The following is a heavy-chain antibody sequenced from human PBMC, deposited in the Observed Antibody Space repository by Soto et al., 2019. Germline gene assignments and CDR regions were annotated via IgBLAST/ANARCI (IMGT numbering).Heavy chain of an antibody. Sequence: QVQLQESGPGLMKPSQTLSLTCTVSGASLKTGAYYWSWIRQHPGGSLEWIGYIYYTGKTDYNPSLKGRATISLDTSQSQVSLNLTSVTAADTAVYFCYRVLKAVAGWFDPWGQGNLVTVSS. J-gene: IGHJ5*02. CDR1: GASLKTGAYY. CDR3: YRVLKAVAGWFDP. V-gene: IGHV4-31*03. CDR2: IYYTGKT. D-gene: IGHD6-19*01.